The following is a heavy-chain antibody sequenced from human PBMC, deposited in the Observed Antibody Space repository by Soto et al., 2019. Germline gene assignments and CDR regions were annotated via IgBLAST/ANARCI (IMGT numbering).Heavy chain of an antibody. D-gene: IGHD3-3*01. V-gene: IGHV4-39*01. J-gene: IGHJ5*02. CDR1: GGSISSSSYY. CDR2: IYYSGST. Sequence: SETLSLTCTVSGGSISSSSYYWGGIRQPPGKGLEWIGSIYYSGSTYYNPSLKSRVTISVDTSKNQFSLKLSSVTAADTAVYYCATTTRRNDFWSGYKWGGWFDPWGQGTLVNVS. CDR3: ATTTRRNDFWSGYKWGGWFDP.